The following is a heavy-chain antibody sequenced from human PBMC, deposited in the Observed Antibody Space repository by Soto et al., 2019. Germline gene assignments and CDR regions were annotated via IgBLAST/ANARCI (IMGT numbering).Heavy chain of an antibody. CDR2: FHYSGIP. J-gene: IGHJ4*02. V-gene: IGHV4-59*01. CDR3: ARGASNWQYFDY. D-gene: IGHD4-4*01. CDR1: DGSIRGYY. Sequence: SETLSLTRTVSDGSIRGYYWSWLRQPPGKGLEWIGYFHYSGIPNYNPSLKIRVTMSLETSKNQFSLKLSSVSAADTAIYYCARGASNWQYFDYWGQGALVPVSS.